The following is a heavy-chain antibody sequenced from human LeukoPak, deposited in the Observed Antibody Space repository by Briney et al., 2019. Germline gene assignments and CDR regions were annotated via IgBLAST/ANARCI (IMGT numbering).Heavy chain of an antibody. CDR3: ARRTVTTSYYFDY. CDR2: IYYSGST. V-gene: IGHV4-39*01. J-gene: IGHJ4*02. CDR1: GGSISSSSYY. D-gene: IGHD4-17*01. Sequence: SETLSLTCTVSGGSISSSSYYWGWIRQPPGKGLEWIGSIYYSGSTYYNPSLKSRVTISVDTSKNQFSLKLSSVTAADTAVYYCARRTVTTSYYFDYWGQGTLVTVSS.